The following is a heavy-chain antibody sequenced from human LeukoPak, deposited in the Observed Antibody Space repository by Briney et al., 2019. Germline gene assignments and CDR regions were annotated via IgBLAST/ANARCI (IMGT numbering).Heavy chain of an antibody. D-gene: IGHD3-10*01. J-gene: IGHJ4*02. CDR2: ISSRGSTI. Sequence: GGSLRLSCAASGFTFSDYYMSWIRQAPGKGLEWVSYISSRGSTIYYADSVKGRFTISRDNAKNSLYLQMNSLRAEDTAVYYCAREDDYYGSGSYYNVVDYWGQGTLVTVSS. V-gene: IGHV3-11*01. CDR3: AREDDYYGSGSYYNVVDY. CDR1: GFTFSDYY.